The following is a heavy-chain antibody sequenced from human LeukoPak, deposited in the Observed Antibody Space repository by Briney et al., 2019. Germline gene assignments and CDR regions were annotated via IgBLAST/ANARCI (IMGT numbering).Heavy chain of an antibody. CDR1: GYTFTSHD. V-gene: IGHV1-8*01. D-gene: IGHD3-22*01. CDR2: MNPNSGNT. CDR3: AREYYYDSSGYYSRGNWFDP. J-gene: IGHJ5*02. Sequence: ASEKVSCKASGYTFTSHDINWVRQATGQGLEWMGWMNPNSGNTGYAQKFQGRVTMTRNTSISTAYMELSSLRSEDTAVYYCAREYYYDSSGYYSRGNWFDPWGQGTLVTVSS.